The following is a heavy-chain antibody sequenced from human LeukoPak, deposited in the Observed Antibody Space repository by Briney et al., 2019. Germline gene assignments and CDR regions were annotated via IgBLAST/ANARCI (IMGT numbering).Heavy chain of an antibody. Sequence: PSETLSLTCTVSGGSVSSGSYYWSWIRQPPGKGLEWIGYIYYSGSTNYNPSLKSRVTISVDTSKNQFSLKLSSVTAADTAVYYCARGGLVYGDYVGYGMDVWGQGTTVTVSS. V-gene: IGHV4-61*01. D-gene: IGHD4-17*01. CDR3: ARGGLVYGDYVGYGMDV. CDR1: GGSVSSGSYY. J-gene: IGHJ6*02. CDR2: IYYSGST.